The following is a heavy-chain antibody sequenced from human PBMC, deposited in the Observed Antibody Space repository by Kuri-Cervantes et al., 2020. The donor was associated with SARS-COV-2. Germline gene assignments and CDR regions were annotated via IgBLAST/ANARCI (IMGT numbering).Heavy chain of an antibody. D-gene: IGHD4-17*01. Sequence: ETLSLTCAASGFTFSSYWMHWVRQAPGKGLVWVSRINSDGSSTSYADSVKGRFTISRDNAKNTLYLQMNSLRAEDTALYYCARDLSQYGDPGFDFWGQGTLVTVSS. V-gene: IGHV3-74*01. CDR1: GFTFSSYW. J-gene: IGHJ4*02. CDR2: INSDGSST. CDR3: ARDLSQYGDPGFDF.